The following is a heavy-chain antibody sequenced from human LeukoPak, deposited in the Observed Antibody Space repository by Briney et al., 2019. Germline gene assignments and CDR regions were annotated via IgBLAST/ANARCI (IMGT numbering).Heavy chain of an antibody. CDR3: ARGGPNKSGWTLDY. Sequence: ASVKVSCKASGYTFTNYAIHWVRPAPGQRLEWMGWFNSETGNTEFSQKFKGRVTITRDTFASTAYMELSSLRPEDTAVFFCARGGPNKSGWTLDYWGQGTLVTVSS. J-gene: IGHJ4*02. D-gene: IGHD6-25*01. CDR2: FNSETGNT. V-gene: IGHV1-3*01. CDR1: GYTFTNYA.